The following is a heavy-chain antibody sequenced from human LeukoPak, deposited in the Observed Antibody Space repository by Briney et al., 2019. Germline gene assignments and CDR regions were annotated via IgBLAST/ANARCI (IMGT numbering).Heavy chain of an antibody. CDR2: IIPIFGTA. D-gene: IGHD2-2*01. J-gene: IGHJ6*02. CDR3: ARALLSHPDIVVVPAAMSPNYYYYYYGMDV. CDR1: GGTFSSYA. V-gene: IGHV1-69*13. Sequence: GASVKVSCKASGGTFSSYAISWVRQAPGQGLEWMGGIIPIFGTANYAQKFQGRVTITADESTSTAYMELSSLRSEDTAVYYCARALLSHPDIVVVPAAMSPNYYYYYYGMDVWGQGTTVTVSS.